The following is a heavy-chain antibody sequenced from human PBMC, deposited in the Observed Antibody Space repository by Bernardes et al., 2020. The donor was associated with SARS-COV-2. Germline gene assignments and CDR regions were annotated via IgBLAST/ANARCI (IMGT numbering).Heavy chain of an antibody. CDR2: ISGSGSTT. V-gene: IGHV3-48*03. CDR1: GITFTSYE. Sequence: GGSLRLSCTASGITFTSYEMNWVRQAPGKGLEWISYISGSGSTTLYADSVRGRFTMSRDNAKNSVHLHMSSLRVEDTAVYYCAGDWMYGRLDPWGQGTLVTVSS. CDR3: AGDWMYGRLDP. J-gene: IGHJ5*02. D-gene: IGHD2-2*03.